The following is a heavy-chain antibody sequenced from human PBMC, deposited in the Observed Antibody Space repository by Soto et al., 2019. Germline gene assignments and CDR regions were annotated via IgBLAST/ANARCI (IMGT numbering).Heavy chain of an antibody. CDR3: ARRFCFSTTCDMGTYYYGMEV. J-gene: IGHJ6*02. D-gene: IGHD2-2*01. CDR2: VYYRGST. CDR1: DGSSINVD. V-gene: IGHV4-59*01. Sequence: VADGSSINVDWSWIRQQAGKGLALIGYVYYRGSTTYNPSLKGRVTISLDTSQNQFSLKLSSVTAADTAVYYCARRFCFSTTCDMGTYYYGMEVWGQGTTVTVSS.